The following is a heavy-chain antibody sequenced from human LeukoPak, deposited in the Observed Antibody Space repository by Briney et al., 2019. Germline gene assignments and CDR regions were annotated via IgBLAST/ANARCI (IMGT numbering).Heavy chain of an antibody. Sequence: SETLSLTCIASGGSMSGYYWSWIRQPPGKGLEWIGYTFSSGATTYNPSLKSRVTISVDTSGSQFSLNLSSVTAADTAVYFCARRSRSGYFLDSWGQGTLVTVSS. CDR2: TFSSGAT. V-gene: IGHV4-4*09. CDR1: GGSMSGYY. D-gene: IGHD5-12*01. J-gene: IGHJ4*02. CDR3: ARRSRSGYFLDS.